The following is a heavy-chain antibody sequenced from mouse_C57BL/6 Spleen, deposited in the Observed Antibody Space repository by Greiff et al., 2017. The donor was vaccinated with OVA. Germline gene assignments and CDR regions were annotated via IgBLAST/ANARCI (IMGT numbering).Heavy chain of an antibody. CDR3: ARRLTGTGYFDY. Sequence: VQLQQSGAELVKPGASVKLSCKASGYTFTSYWMHWVKQRPGQGLEWIGMIHPNSGSTNYNEKFKSKATLTVDKSSSTAYMQLSSLTSEDSAVYYCARRLTGTGYFDYWGQGTTLTVSS. V-gene: IGHV1-64*01. J-gene: IGHJ2*01. CDR1: GYTFTSYW. CDR2: IHPNSGST. D-gene: IGHD4-1*01.